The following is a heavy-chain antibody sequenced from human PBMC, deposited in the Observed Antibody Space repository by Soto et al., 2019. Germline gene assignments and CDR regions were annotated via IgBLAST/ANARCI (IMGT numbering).Heavy chain of an antibody. V-gene: IGHV4-31*03. CDR1: GGSISSGGYY. CDR3: ARAYGSGYMDV. Sequence: QVQLQESGPGRVKPSQTLSLTCTVSGGSISSGGYYWSGIRQHPGKGLEWIGYIYYSGSTYYNPSLKSRVTISVDTSKNQFSLKLSSVTAAVTAVYYCARAYGSGYMDVWGQGTTVTVSS. CDR2: IYYSGST. D-gene: IGHD3-10*01. J-gene: IGHJ6*02.